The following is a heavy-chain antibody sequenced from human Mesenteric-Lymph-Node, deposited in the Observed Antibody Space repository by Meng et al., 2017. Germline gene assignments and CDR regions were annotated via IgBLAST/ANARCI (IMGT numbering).Heavy chain of an antibody. V-gene: IGHV3-30-3*01. CDR2: ISYGGSNK. D-gene: IGHD3-3*01. J-gene: IGHJ4*02. CDR3: TTDSYDLPGEY. CDR1: GFTFSSYA. Sequence: QVQLVESGGGVVQPGRSLRLSCAASGFTFSSYAMHWVRQAPGKGLEWVAVISYGGSNKYYADSVKGRFTISRDNSKNTLYLQMNSLRAEDTAVYYCTTDSYDLPGEYWGQGTLVTVSS.